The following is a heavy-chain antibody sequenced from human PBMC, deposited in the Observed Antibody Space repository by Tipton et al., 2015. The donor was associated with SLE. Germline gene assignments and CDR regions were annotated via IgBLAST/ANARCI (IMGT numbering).Heavy chain of an antibody. CDR1: GGTFSSYA. Sequence: QLVQSGAEVKKPGSSVKVSCKASGGTFSSYAISWVRQAPGQGLEWMGGIIPIFGTANYAQKFQGRVTITADESTSPAYMELSSLRSEDTAVYYCARLRTPGIAAAGVFDYWGQGTLVTVSS. CDR2: IIPIFGTA. CDR3: ARLRTPGIAAAGVFDY. J-gene: IGHJ4*02. V-gene: IGHV1-69*01. D-gene: IGHD6-13*01.